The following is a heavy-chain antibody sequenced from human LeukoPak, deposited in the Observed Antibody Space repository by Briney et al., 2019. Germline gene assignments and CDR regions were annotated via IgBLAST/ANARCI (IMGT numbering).Heavy chain of an antibody. CDR2: IKQDGSEK. CDR3: ARSRYSGSYANPYY. CDR1: GFTFSSYW. D-gene: IGHD1-26*01. J-gene: IGHJ4*02. V-gene: IGHV3-7*01. Sequence: PGGSLRLSCAASGFTFSSYWMSWVRQAPGKGLEWVANIKQDGSEKYYVDSVKGRFTISRDNAKNSLYLQMNSLRAEDTAVYYCARSRYSGSYANPYYWGQGTLVTVSS.